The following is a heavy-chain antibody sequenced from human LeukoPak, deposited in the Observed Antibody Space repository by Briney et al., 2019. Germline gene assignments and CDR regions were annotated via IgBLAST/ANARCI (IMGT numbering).Heavy chain of an antibody. D-gene: IGHD6-13*01. CDR1: GGSISSSSYY. V-gene: IGHV4-61*02. CDR3: ARGKIAAGNFDY. CDR2: IYSSGST. J-gene: IGHJ4*02. Sequence: PSETLSLACTVSGGSISSSSYYWSWIRQPAGKGLEWIGRIYSSGSTNYNPSLKSRVTISVDTSKNQFSLKLSSVTAADTAVYYCARGKIAAGNFDYWGQGTLVTVSS.